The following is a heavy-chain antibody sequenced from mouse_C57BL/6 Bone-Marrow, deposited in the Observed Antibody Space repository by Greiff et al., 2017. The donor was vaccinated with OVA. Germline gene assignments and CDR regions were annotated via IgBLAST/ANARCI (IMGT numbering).Heavy chain of an antibody. CDR2: INPGSGGT. Sequence: LVESGAELVRPGTSVKVSCKASGYAFTNYLIEWVKQRPGQGLEWIGVINPGSGGTNYNEKFKGKATLTADKSSSTAYMQLSSLTSEDSAVYFCARSLRGFAYWGQGTLVTVSA. V-gene: IGHV1-54*01. CDR3: ARSLRGFAY. CDR1: GYAFTNYL. D-gene: IGHD3-3*01. J-gene: IGHJ3*01.